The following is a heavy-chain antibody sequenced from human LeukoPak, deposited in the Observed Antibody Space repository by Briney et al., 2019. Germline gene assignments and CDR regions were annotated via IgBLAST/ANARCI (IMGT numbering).Heavy chain of an antibody. CDR1: GGSISSSSYF. CDR3: ARGRGEGRGIALIRGVRAPSYNWFDP. Sequence: SETLSLTCTVSGGSISSSSYFWGWIRQPPGKGLEWIGSIFYSGSTYYSPSLRSRVTISVDTSKNQLSLKLTSVTAADTAVYYCARGRGEGRGIALIRGVRAPSYNWFDPWGHGTQVTVSS. D-gene: IGHD3-10*01. V-gene: IGHV4-39*07. J-gene: IGHJ5*02. CDR2: IFYSGST.